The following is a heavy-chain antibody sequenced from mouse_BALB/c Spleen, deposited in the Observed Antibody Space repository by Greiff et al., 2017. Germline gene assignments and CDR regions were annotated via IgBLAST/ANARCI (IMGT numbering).Heavy chain of an antibody. V-gene: IGHV14-4*02. Sequence: VQLQQSGAELVRSGASVKLSCTASGFNIKDYYMHWVKQRPEQGLEWIGWIDPENGDTEYAPKFQGKATMTADTSSNTAYLQLSSLTSEDTAVYYCTYYYGNYQAWFAYWGQGTLGTVSA. CDR3: TYYYGNYQAWFAY. D-gene: IGHD2-1*01. CDR1: GFNIKDYY. CDR2: IDPENGDT. J-gene: IGHJ3*01.